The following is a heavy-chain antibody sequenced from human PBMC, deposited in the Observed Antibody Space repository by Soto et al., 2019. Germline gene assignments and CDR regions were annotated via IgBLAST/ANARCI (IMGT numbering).Heavy chain of an antibody. J-gene: IGHJ4*02. CDR1: GDSISSGTYY. CDR3: ERSAVGNSWYFDY. CDR2: IFFRGNT. V-gene: IGHV4-39*01. D-gene: IGHD6-13*01. Sequence: SETLSLTCKVSGDSISSGTYYWGWIRQPPGKGLEWIGNIFFRGNTYYNPSLKSRVTVSVETSKNQFSLKLASVTAADTAVYYCERSAVGNSWYFDYWGQGTLVTVSS.